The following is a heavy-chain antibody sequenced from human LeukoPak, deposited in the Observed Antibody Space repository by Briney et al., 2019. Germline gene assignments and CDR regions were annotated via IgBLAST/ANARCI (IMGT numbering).Heavy chain of an antibody. V-gene: IGHV1-18*01. J-gene: IGHJ3*01. CDR1: GYNFNNYG. CDR2: ISTDNGDT. D-gene: IGHD2-21*02. Sequence: ASVNVSCKASGYNFNNYGITWVRQAPGQGLEWTGRISTDNGDTTYAQKFQGRVTMTTDTFTTTVYMELRSLRFDDTAVYYCARGDRAFDVWGQGTMVTVS. CDR3: ARGDRAFDV.